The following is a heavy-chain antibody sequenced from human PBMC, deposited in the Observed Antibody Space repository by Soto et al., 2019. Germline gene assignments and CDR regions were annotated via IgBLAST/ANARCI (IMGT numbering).Heavy chain of an antibody. CDR2: ISWNSGSI. D-gene: IGHD2-2*01. Sequence: EVQLVESGGGLVQPGRSLRLSCAASGFTFDDYAMHWVRQAPGKGLEWVSGISWNSGSIGYADSVKGRFTISRDNAKNSLYLQMNSLRAEDTALYYCAKDMSGGRHQGFFDYWGQGTLVTVSS. J-gene: IGHJ4*02. V-gene: IGHV3-9*01. CDR3: AKDMSGGRHQGFFDY. CDR1: GFTFDDYA.